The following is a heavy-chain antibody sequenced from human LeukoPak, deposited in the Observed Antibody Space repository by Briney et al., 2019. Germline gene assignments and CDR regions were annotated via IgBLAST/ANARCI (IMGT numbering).Heavy chain of an antibody. V-gene: IGHV6-1*01. D-gene: IGHD3-3*01. Sequence: SQTLSLTCAISGDSVSSNSAAWNWIRQSPSRGLEWLGRTYYRSKWYNDYAVSVKSRITINPDTSKNQFSLRLRSVTAADTAVYYCARGQTIFGVVPYMYYFDYWGQGTLVTVSS. CDR2: TYYRSKWYN. CDR3: ARGQTIFGVVPYMYYFDY. CDR1: GDSVSSNSAA. J-gene: IGHJ4*02.